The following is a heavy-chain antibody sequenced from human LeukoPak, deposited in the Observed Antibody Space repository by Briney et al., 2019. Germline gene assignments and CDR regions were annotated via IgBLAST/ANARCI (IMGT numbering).Heavy chain of an antibody. J-gene: IGHJ5*02. Sequence: SETPSLTCAVSGGSISSGGYSWSWIRQPPGKGLEWIGYIYHSGSTYYNPSLKSRVTISVDRSKNQFSLKLSSVTAADTAVYYCARGYGSGSSNWFDPWGQGTLVTVSS. CDR3: ARGYGSGSSNWFDP. V-gene: IGHV4-30-2*01. D-gene: IGHD3-10*01. CDR2: IYHSGST. CDR1: GGSISSGGYS.